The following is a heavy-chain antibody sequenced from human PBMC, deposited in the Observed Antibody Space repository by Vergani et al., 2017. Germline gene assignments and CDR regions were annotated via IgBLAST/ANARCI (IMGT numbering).Heavy chain of an antibody. V-gene: IGHV1-46*01. J-gene: IGHJ4*02. CDR3: ARDHQTAGIVGAMSLGDFDY. CDR1: GYTFTSYY. CDR2: INPSGGST. D-gene: IGHD1-26*01. Sequence: QVQLVQSGAEVKKPGASVKVSCKASGYTFTSYYMHWVRQAPGQGLEWMGIINPSGGSTSYAQKFQGRVTMTRDTSTSTVYMELSSLRSEATAVYYCARDHQTAGIVGAMSLGDFDYWGQGTLVTVSS.